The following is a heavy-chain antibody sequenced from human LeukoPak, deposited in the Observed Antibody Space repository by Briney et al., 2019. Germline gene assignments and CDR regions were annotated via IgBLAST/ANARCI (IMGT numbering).Heavy chain of an antibody. CDR3: AKSPCCSSTSCYVSYSSYYYYYGMDV. J-gene: IGHJ6*02. CDR1: AFTFRPYA. Sequence: GALRLSCAASAFTFRPYAMIWVRQAPGKGLEWVSTVSGIGGSTYYADSVKGRFTISRANSKNTLYLQMNSLRAEDTAVYYCAKSPCCSSTSCYVSYSSYYYYYGMDVWGQGTTVTVSS. CDR2: VSGIGGST. V-gene: IGHV3-23*01. D-gene: IGHD2-2*01.